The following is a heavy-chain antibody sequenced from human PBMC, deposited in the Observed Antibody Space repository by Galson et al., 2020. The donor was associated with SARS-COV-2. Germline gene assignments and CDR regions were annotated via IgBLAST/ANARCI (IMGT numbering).Heavy chain of an antibody. D-gene: IGHD1-7*01. CDR2: INPNSGGT. CDR1: GYTFTGYY. J-gene: IGHJ5*02. CDR3: ARGNWNYAWFDP. Sequence: ASVKVSCKASGYTFTGYYMHWVRQAPGQGLEWMGWINPNSGGTNYAQKFQGWVTMTRDTSISTAYMELSRLRADDTAVYYCARGNWNYAWFDPWGQGTLVTVSS. V-gene: IGHV1-2*04.